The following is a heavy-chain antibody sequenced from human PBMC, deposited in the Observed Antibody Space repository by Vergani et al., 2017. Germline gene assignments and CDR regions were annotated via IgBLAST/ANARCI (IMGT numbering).Heavy chain of an antibody. J-gene: IGHJ6*03. CDR1: GFTFSSYD. D-gene: IGHD1-7*01. V-gene: IGHV3-13*01. CDR2: IGTAGDT. Sequence: EVQLVESGGGLVQPGGSLRLSCAASGFTFSSYDMHWVRQATGQGLEWVSAIGTAGDTYYPGSVKGRFTISRENAKNSLYLQMNSLRAGDTAVYYCARGGSWNYGRSELDYMDVWGKGP. CDR3: ARGGSWNYGRSELDYMDV.